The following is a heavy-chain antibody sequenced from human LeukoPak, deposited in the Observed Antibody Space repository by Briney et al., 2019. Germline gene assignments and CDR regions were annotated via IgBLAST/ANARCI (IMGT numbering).Heavy chain of an antibody. J-gene: IGHJ4*02. D-gene: IGHD6-13*01. CDR2: ISWNSGSI. CDR3: AKDLRASSSWYSAFDY. V-gene: IGHV3-9*01. CDR1: GFTFDDYA. Sequence: GGSLRLSCAASGFTFDDYAMHWVRQAPGKGLEGVSGISWNSGSIGYADSVKGRFTISRDNAKNSLYLQMNSLRAEDTALYYCAKDLRASSSWYSAFDYWGQGTLVTVSS.